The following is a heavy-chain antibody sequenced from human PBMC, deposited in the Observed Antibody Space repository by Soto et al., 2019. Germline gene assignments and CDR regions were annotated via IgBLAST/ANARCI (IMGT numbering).Heavy chain of an antibody. D-gene: IGHD5-12*01. CDR1: GFHFRNYG. V-gene: IGHV3-33*01. Sequence: GGSLRLSCVASGFHFRNYGMHWVRQAPGKGLEWVAVIWFDGSNKYYADSVKGRFTISRDSSKVYLQMNSLRAEDTAVYYCARDTQQVDIVATNVDYWGQGTLVTVSS. CDR2: IWFDGSNK. CDR3: ARDTQQVDIVATNVDY. J-gene: IGHJ4*02.